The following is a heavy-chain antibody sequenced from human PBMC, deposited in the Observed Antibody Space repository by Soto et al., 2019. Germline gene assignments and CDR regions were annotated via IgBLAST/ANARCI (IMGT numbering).Heavy chain of an antibody. V-gene: IGHV1-69*02. Sequence: QVHLVQSGAELKKPGSSVRVSCKASGDTFSSYTINWVRQAPGLGLEWMGRTIPILSMSNYALKFQGRLTITAEKSTSTAYLELSSLRSEDTAMYYCATSYGSGSQAFDYWGQGALVTVSS. CDR3: ATSYGSGSQAFDY. CDR1: GDTFSSYT. D-gene: IGHD3-10*01. J-gene: IGHJ4*02. CDR2: TIPILSMS.